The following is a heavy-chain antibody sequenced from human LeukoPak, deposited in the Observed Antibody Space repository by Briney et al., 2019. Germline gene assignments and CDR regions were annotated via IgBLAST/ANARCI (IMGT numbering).Heavy chain of an antibody. Sequence: GGSLRLSCAASGFTFSSYWMHWVRQAPGKGLVWVSRINSDGSSTSYADSVKGRFTISRDNAKNTLYLQMNSLRAEDTAVYYCARGIGSSSWYGPFDYWGQGTLVTVSS. CDR3: ARGIGSSSWYGPFDY. J-gene: IGHJ4*02. D-gene: IGHD6-13*01. CDR1: GFTFSSYW. V-gene: IGHV3-74*01. CDR2: INSDGSST.